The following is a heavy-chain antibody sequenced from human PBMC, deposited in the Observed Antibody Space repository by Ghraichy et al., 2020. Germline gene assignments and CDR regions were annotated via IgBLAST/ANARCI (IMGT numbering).Heavy chain of an antibody. CDR1: GGSISSYY. D-gene: IGHD3-22*01. CDR3: ARDSRVTGYFQH. Sequence: SQTLSLTCTVSGGSISSYYWSWIRQPAGKGLEWIGRIYTSGSTNYNPSLKSRVTMSVDTSKNQFSLKLSSVTAADTAVYYCARDSRVTGYFQHWGQGTLVTVSS. J-gene: IGHJ1*01. V-gene: IGHV4-4*07. CDR2: IYTSGST.